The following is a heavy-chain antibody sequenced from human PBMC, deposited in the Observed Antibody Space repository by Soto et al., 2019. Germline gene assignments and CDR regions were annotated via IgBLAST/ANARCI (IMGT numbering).Heavy chain of an antibody. CDR2: IWYDGSNK. J-gene: IGHJ6*02. V-gene: IGHV3-33*01. CDR1: GFTFSSYG. Sequence: GGSLRLSCAASGFTFSSYGMHWVRQAPGKGLEWVAVIWYDGSNKYYADSVKGRFTISRDNSKSTLYLQMNSLRAEDTAAYYCARDTSLRESYGMDVWGQGTTVTVYS. CDR3: ARDTSLRESYGMDV.